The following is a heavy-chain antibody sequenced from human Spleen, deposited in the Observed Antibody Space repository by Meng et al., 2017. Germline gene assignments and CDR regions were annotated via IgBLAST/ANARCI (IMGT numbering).Heavy chain of an antibody. V-gene: IGHV3-23*01. CDR1: GFTFSSYA. Sequence: GESLKISCAASGFTFSSYAMNWVRQAPGKGLEWVSAISRSGDTTYYADSVKGRFTISRDDAKNTVYLQMNRLRAEDTAVYYCARDADWVIFDHWGQGALVTVSS. J-gene: IGHJ4*02. CDR2: ISRSGDTT. CDR3: ARDADWVIFDH. D-gene: IGHD3-9*01.